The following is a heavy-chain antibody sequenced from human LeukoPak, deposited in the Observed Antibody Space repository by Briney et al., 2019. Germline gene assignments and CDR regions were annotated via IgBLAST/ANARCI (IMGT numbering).Heavy chain of an antibody. CDR3: AKDSLSSSWYDFLDY. CDR1: GFTFSSYG. D-gene: IGHD6-13*01. J-gene: IGHJ4*02. CDR2: IWYGGSNK. Sequence: QPGGSLRLSCAASGFTFSSYGLHWVRQAPGKGLEWVAVIWYGGSNKYYADSVKGGFTISRDNSKNTLYLQMNSLRAEDTAVYYCAKDSLSSSWYDFLDYWGQGTLVTVSS. V-gene: IGHV3-33*06.